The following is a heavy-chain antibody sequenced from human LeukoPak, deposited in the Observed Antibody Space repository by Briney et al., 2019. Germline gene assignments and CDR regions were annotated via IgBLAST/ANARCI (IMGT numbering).Heavy chain of an antibody. V-gene: IGHV1-69-2*01. CDR1: GYTFTRHS. D-gene: IGHD3-22*01. CDR2: VDPEDGET. Sequence: ASVKVSCKASGYTFTRHSIHWVQQAPGKGLEWMGLVDPEDGETIYAEKFQGRVTITADTSTDTAYMELSSLRSEDTAVYYCATLPMISAPENNWFDPWGQGTLVTVSS. J-gene: IGHJ5*02. CDR3: ATLPMISAPENNWFDP.